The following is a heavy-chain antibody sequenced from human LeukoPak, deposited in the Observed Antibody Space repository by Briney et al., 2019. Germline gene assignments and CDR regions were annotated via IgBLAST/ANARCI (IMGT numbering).Heavy chain of an antibody. Sequence: SETLSLTCAVPGVSISGSGYYLGWIRQPPGKGLEWIGNIYETGSTYYNASLQSRVAISIDMSKNQISLRLTSVSAADTAMYYCVKSGGYGLIDYWGQGTLVTVSS. V-gene: IGHV4-39*01. D-gene: IGHD6-19*01. CDR1: GVSISGSGYY. J-gene: IGHJ4*02. CDR2: IYETGST. CDR3: VKSGGYGLIDY.